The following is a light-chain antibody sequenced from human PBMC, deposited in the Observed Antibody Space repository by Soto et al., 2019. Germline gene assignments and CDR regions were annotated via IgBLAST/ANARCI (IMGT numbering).Light chain of an antibody. CDR1: QSVSSSY. J-gene: IGKJ2*01. CDR2: GAS. CDR3: QQYGSSLYT. V-gene: IGKV3-20*01. Sequence: EIVLTQSPGTLSLSPGERATLSCRASQSVSSSYLAWYQQKPGQAPRLLIYGASSRATGIPDRFSGSGSGTDFTLTISGLEPEDFAVYYWQQYGSSLYTFGQGTKLEIK.